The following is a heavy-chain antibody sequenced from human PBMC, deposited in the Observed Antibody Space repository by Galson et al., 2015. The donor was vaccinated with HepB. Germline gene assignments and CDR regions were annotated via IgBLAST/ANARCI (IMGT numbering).Heavy chain of an antibody. D-gene: IGHD4-23*01. Sequence: SLRLSCAASGFTFSSYGMHWVRQAPGKGLEWVAVIWYDGSNKYYADSVKGRFTISRDNSKNTLYLQMNSLRAEDTAVYYCARGYGGRGGMDVWGQGTTVTVSS. CDR2: IWYDGSNK. CDR3: ARGYGGRGGMDV. J-gene: IGHJ6*02. V-gene: IGHV3-33*08. CDR1: GFTFSSYG.